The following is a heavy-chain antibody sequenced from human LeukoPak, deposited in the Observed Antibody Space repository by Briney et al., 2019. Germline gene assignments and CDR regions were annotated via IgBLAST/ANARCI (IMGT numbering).Heavy chain of an antibody. J-gene: IGHJ4*02. V-gene: IGHV4-59*01. CDR2: IYSSGIT. CDR1: GGSISGYY. D-gene: IGHD3-10*01. Sequence: LETLSLTCTVSGGSISGYYWSWIRQPPGEGLEWIGYIYSSGITNYNPSLKSRVTISADTSQNHFSLELSSVTAADTAVYYCTKVRFYDGSGSYYFDFWGQGTLVTVSS. CDR3: TKVRFYDGSGSYYFDF.